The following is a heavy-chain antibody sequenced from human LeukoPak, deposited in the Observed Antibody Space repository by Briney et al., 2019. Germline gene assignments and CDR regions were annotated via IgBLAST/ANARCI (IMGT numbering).Heavy chain of an antibody. D-gene: IGHD6-19*01. CDR3: AKGQWLVLHAFDI. CDR2: ISWNSGSI. J-gene: IGHJ3*02. CDR1: GFTFSSYA. V-gene: IGHV3-9*01. Sequence: GRSLRLSCAASGFTFSSYAMSWVRQAPGKGLEWVSGISWNSGSIGYADSVKGRFTISRDNAKNSLYLQMNSLRAEDAALYYCAKGQWLVLHAFDIWGQGTMVTVSS.